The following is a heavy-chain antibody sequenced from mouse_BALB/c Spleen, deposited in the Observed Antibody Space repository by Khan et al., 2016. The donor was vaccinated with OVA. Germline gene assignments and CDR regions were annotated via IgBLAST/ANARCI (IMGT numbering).Heavy chain of an antibody. CDR3: ARGDGYYDAMDY. Sequence: VRLQQSGPELAKPGASMKISCKASGYSFTGYTMNWVKQSHGKNLEWIGLINPYNGGTTYNQKFKGKATLTVDKSSSTASMELLSLTSEDSAVDYCARGDGYYDAMDYWGQGTSVTVSA. J-gene: IGHJ4*01. D-gene: IGHD2-3*01. CDR1: GYSFTGYT. V-gene: IGHV1-18*01. CDR2: INPYNGGT.